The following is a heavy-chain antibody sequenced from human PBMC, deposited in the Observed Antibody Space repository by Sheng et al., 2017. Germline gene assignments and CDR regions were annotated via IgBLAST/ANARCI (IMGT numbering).Heavy chain of an antibody. CDR1: RHLQQLC. CDR2: IIPIFGTA. D-gene: IGHD5-18*01. Sequence: QVQLVQSGAEVKKPWVLGEGLLQGFWRHLQQLCYQLGATGPWTRALSGWEGIIPIFGTANYAQKFQGRVTITADESTSTAYMELSSLRSEDTAVYYCARLDTAMVYWGQGTLVTVSS. CDR3: ARLDTAMVY. V-gene: IGHV1-69*01. J-gene: IGHJ4*02.